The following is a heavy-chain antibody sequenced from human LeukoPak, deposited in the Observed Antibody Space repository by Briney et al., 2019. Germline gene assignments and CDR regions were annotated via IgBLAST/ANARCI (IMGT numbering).Heavy chain of an antibody. CDR1: GGSISSGSYY. CDR3: TRGLALWSGYSPFDY. V-gene: IGHV4-61*02. CDR2: IYTSGST. D-gene: IGHD3-3*01. Sequence: PSETLSLTCTVSGGSISSGSYYWSWIRQPAGKGLEWIGRIYTSGSTNYNPSLKRRVTISVDTSKNQFSLKLSSVTAADTAVYYCTRGLALWSGYSPFDYWGQGTLVTVSS. J-gene: IGHJ4*02.